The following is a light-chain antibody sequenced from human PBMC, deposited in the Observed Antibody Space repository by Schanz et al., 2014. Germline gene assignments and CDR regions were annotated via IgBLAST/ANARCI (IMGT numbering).Light chain of an antibody. CDR2: EVT. CDR1: SSDIGNYNY. Sequence: QSALTQPPSASGSPGQSVTISCTGTSSDIGNYNYVSWYQQHPGQAPKLVIYEVTKRPSGVPDRFSGSKSGDTASLAITGLQAEDEADYYCQSYDSSLSVVFGGGTKVTVL. J-gene: IGLJ2*01. V-gene: IGLV2-8*01. CDR3: QSYDSSLSVV.